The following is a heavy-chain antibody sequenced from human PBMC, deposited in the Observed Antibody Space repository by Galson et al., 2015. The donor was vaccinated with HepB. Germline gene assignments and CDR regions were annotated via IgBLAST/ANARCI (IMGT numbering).Heavy chain of an antibody. CDR3: AKDGGGGYCSGGSCYSLAYYFDY. V-gene: IGHV3-30*18. Sequence: SLRLSCAASGFTFSSYGMHWVRQAPGKGLEWVAVISYDGSNKYYADSVKGRFTISRDNSKNTLYLQMNSLRAEDTAVYYCAKDGGGGYCSGGSCYSLAYYFDYWGQGTLVTVSS. CDR2: ISYDGSNK. J-gene: IGHJ4*02. CDR1: GFTFSSYG. D-gene: IGHD2-15*01.